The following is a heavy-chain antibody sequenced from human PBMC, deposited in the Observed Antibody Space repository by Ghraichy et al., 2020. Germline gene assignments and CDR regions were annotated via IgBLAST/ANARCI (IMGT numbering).Heavy chain of an antibody. V-gene: IGHV1-18*01. CDR2: ISADNGET. CDR1: CYTFTSYG. CDR3: ARDEGSSVTTDSSDP. Sequence: ASVKVSCKASCYTFTSYGISWGRQAPGQGLEWMGWISADNGETNYAQKFQGRVNLNTDTSTTTAYMELRSMRSDDTAVYYCARDEGSSVTTDSSDPGGQGTLVTVSS. D-gene: IGHD4-17*01. J-gene: IGHJ5*02.